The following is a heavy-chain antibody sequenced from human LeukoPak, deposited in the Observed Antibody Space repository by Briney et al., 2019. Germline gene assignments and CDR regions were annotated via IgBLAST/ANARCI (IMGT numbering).Heavy chain of an antibody. V-gene: IGHV3-23*01. CDR3: AKDALLAAAGQYYFDY. D-gene: IGHD6-13*01. CDR1: GFTFSSYA. Sequence: GGSLRLSCAASGFTFSSYAMSWVRQAPGKGLEWVSAISGSGGSTYYADSVKGRFTISRDNSKNTLYLQMNSLRAEDTAVYHCAKDALLAAAGQYYFDYWGQGTLVTVSS. CDR2: ISGSGGST. J-gene: IGHJ4*02.